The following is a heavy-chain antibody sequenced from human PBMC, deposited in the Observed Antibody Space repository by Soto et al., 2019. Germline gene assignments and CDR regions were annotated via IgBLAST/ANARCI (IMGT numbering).Heavy chain of an antibody. D-gene: IGHD6-19*01. Sequence: ETLSLPSTVFGGSISSYYWSWIRQPAGKGLEWIGRIYTSGSTNYPPSLKSRVTMSVETSKNQFSLKLSSVAAADTAVYYCARGSSGWYPFDYWGQGTLVTVSS. CDR1: GGSISSYY. V-gene: IGHV4-4*07. CDR2: IYTSGST. CDR3: ARGSSGWYPFDY. J-gene: IGHJ4*02.